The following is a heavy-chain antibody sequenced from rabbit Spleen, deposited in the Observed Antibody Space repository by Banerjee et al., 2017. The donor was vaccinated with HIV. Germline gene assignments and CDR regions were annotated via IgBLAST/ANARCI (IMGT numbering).Heavy chain of an antibody. V-gene: IGHV1S40*01. CDR2: IYPGSSGTT. J-gene: IGHJ6*01. Sequence: QSLEESGGDLVKPGASLTLTCTASGFSFSSTYYMCWVRQPPGKGLEWIGCIYPGSSGTTYYASWAKGRFTISKTSSTTVTLQMTSLTAADTATYFCARGGSGNSNSRGLDLWGQGTLVTVS. CDR1: GFSFSSTYY. CDR3: ARGGSGNSNSRGLDL. D-gene: IGHD3-1*01.